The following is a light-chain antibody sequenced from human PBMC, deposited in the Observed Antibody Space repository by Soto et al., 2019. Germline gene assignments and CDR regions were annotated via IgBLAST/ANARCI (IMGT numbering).Light chain of an antibody. CDR1: QSVNNN. CDR2: GAS. CDR3: QQYNNLPPDT. V-gene: IGKV3-15*01. Sequence: EIILTQSPDSLSVSPGERATLSCRASQSVNNNLAWYQQKPGQAPRLLIYGASTRATGIPGRFRGSGSGTEFTLTITSLQSEDFAVYFCQQYNNLPPDTFGQGTKLEIK. J-gene: IGKJ2*01.